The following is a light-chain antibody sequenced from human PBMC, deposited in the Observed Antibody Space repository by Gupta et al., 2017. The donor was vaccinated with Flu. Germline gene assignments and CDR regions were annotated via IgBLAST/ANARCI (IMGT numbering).Light chain of an antibody. CDR1: SSDVGGYNY. CDR3: SSYTSSKTWV. CDR2: EVN. V-gene: IGLV2-14*01. J-gene: IGLJ3*02. Sequence: SITISRTGTSSDVGGYNYVSWYQQHPDKAPKLMIYEVNNRPSEVSNRFSGSKSGNTASLTISGLQAEDESDYYCSSYTSSKTWVFGGGTKVTVL.